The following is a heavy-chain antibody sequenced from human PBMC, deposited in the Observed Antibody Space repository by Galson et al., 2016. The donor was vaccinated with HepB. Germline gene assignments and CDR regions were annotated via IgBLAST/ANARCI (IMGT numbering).Heavy chain of an antibody. D-gene: IGHD1-1*01. J-gene: IGHJ5*02. CDR2: INRDGSDT. V-gene: IGHV3-74*01. Sequence: SLRLSCAASGFTFNNYWMHWVRQAAGKGLVWVSRINRDGSDTSYADSVKGRFTISRDNAKNTLYLQMNSLRVEDSAVYYCARAPSTNWNAWFDPWGQGTLVTVSS. CDR1: GFTFNNYW. CDR3: ARAPSTNWNAWFDP.